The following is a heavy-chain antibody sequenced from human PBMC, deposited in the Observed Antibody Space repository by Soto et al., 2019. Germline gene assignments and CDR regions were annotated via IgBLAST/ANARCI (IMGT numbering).Heavy chain of an antibody. CDR3: ARDFGPTVTRRYYYYYGMDV. Sequence: SQTLSLTCAISGDSVSSNSAAWNWIRKSPSRGLEWLGRTYYRSKWYNDYAVSVKSRITINPDTSKNQFSLQLNSVTPEDTAVYYCARDFGPTVTRRYYYYYGMDVWGQGTAVTAP. J-gene: IGHJ6*02. CDR2: TYYRSKWYN. D-gene: IGHD4-4*01. V-gene: IGHV6-1*01. CDR1: GDSVSSNSAA.